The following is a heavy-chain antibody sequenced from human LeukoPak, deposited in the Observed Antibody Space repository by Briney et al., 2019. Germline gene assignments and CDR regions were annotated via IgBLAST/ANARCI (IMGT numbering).Heavy chain of an antibody. V-gene: IGHV3-23*01. D-gene: IGHD4-17*01. J-gene: IGHJ5*02. CDR3: ARERDTTVTTLYFDP. CDR2: IDGGGGST. CDR1: GFTFGTYW. Sequence: GGSLRLSCAASGFTFGTYWMSWVRQAPGVGLEWVSAIDGGGGSTWHADSVRGRFTISRDNSKNTLFMQMNSLRAEDTAVYFCARERDTTVTTLYFDPWGQGTLVTVSS.